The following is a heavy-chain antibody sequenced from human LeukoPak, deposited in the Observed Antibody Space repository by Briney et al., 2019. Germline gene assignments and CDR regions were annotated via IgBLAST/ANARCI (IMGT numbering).Heavy chain of an antibody. CDR2: IKSKSDGGTI. J-gene: IGHJ4*02. V-gene: IGHV3-15*01. CDR3: TTDRGSGERLLFDS. Sequence: GGSLRLSWGASGFSITNAGISWDRQGPGKGLEWVGHIKSKSDGGTIYYPAPVKGRFVISRDDSKNTLYLQMDSLKTEDTAVYYCTTDRGSGERLLFDSWGQGTLVTVSS. CDR1: GFSITNAG. D-gene: IGHD3-16*01.